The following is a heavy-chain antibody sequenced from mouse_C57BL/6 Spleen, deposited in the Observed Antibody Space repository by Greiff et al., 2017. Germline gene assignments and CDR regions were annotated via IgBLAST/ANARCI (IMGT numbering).Heavy chain of an antibody. J-gene: IGHJ1*03. D-gene: IGHD1-1*01. V-gene: IGHV1-61*01. CDR2: IYPSDSDT. Sequence: QVQLQQPGAELVRPGSSVQLSCKASGYTFTSYWLDWVQQRPGQGLEWIGNIYPSDSDTHYHPKFKDQSTLTVGKSSSTAYMQISSLTSEESADYYCARPKSYYNGSSYWYFDVWGTGTTVTVSS. CDR3: ARPKSYYNGSSYWYFDV. CDR1: GYTFTSYW.